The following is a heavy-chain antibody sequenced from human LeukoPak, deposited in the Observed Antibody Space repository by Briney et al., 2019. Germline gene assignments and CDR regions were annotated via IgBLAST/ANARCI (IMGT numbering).Heavy chain of an antibody. Sequence: GGSLRLSCAASGFTFSSYWMSWVRQAPGKGLEWVAVISYDGSNKYYADSVKGRFTISGDKSKDTLYLQMDSLRPEDTAVYYCARGPGPIAGAKNPFDIWGHGTMVTVSS. J-gene: IGHJ3*02. V-gene: IGHV3-30*01. D-gene: IGHD1-26*01. CDR2: ISYDGSNK. CDR1: GFTFSSYW. CDR3: ARGPGPIAGAKNPFDI.